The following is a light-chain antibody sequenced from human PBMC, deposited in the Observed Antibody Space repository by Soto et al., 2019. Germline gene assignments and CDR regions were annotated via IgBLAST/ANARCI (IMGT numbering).Light chain of an antibody. J-gene: IGLJ3*02. V-gene: IGLV2-23*02. CDR2: EVS. CDR1: SSDVGSYNL. CDR3: HSYAGNNRV. Sequence: QSLLTQPASVSGSPGQSITISCTGTSSDVGSYNLVSWYQQHPGKAPKLMIYEVSQRPSGVSDRFSGSKSANTASLTISGLRAEDEADYYCHSYAGNNRVFGGGTKLTVL.